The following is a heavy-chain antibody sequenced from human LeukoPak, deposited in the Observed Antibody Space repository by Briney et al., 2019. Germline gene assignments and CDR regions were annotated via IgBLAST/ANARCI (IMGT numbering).Heavy chain of an antibody. J-gene: IGHJ3*02. CDR3: AKGGWYGDAFDI. V-gene: IGHV3-53*01. CDR1: GFTVSSNY. CDR2: FYAGGGT. Sequence: HPGGSLRLSCAASGFTVSSNYMSWVRQAPGKGLEWVSVFYAGGGTFYADSVKGRFTISRDNSENTLYPQMNSLRAEDTAVYYCAKGGWYGDAFDIWGQGTMVTVSS. D-gene: IGHD6-19*01.